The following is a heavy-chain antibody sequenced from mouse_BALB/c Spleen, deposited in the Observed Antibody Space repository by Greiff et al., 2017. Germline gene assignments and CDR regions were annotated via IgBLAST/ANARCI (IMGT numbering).Heavy chain of an antibody. CDR3: ARWDFYYGYHKGDAY. Sequence: QVQLQQSGAELARPGASVKLSCKASGYTFTSYWMQWVKQRPGQGLEWIGAIYPGDGDTRYTQKFKGKATLTADKSSSTAYMQLSSLASEDSAVYYCARWDFYYGYHKGDAYWGQGTLVTVSA. D-gene: IGHD2-2*01. CDR2: IYPGDGDT. V-gene: IGHV1-87*01. J-gene: IGHJ3*01. CDR1: GYTFTSYW.